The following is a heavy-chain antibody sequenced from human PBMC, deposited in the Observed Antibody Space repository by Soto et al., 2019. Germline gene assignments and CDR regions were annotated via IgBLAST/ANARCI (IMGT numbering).Heavy chain of an antibody. CDR3: ARDFRCSGGSCYSGAMDV. CDR2: IIPIFGTA. Sequence: SVKVSCKASGYTVTGYDIHWVRQATGQGLEWMGGIIPIFGTANYAQKFQGRVTITADESTSTAYMELSSLISEDTAVYYCARDFRCSGGSCYSGAMDVWG. V-gene: IGHV1-69*13. CDR1: GYTVTGYD. J-gene: IGHJ6*02. D-gene: IGHD2-15*01.